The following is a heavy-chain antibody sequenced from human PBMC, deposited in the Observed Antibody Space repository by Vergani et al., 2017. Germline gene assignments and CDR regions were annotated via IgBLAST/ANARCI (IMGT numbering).Heavy chain of an antibody. Sequence: QVQLVQSGAEVKKPGASVKVSCKASGYTLTSYAMYWVRQAPGQRLEWRGWINAGNGNTEYSQRFQGRVTITRDTSASTAYMELSSLRSEDTAVYYCAREGYYDILTGYFDAFDIWGQGTMVTVSS. V-gene: IGHV1-3*01. CDR3: AREGYYDILTGYFDAFDI. CDR1: GYTLTSYA. D-gene: IGHD3-9*01. CDR2: INAGNGNT. J-gene: IGHJ3*02.